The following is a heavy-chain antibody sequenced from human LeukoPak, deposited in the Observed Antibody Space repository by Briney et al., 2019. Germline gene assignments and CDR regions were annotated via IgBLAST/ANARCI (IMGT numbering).Heavy chain of an antibody. V-gene: IGHV4-59*01. J-gene: IGHJ6*02. Sequence: SETLSLTCTVSGGSISSYYWSWIRQPPGKGLEWTGYIYYSGSTNYNPSLKSRVTISVDTSKNQFSLKLSSVTAADTAVYYCARVPHYGGNAYYYYYGMDVWGQGTTVTVSS. D-gene: IGHD4-23*01. CDR1: GGSISSYY. CDR2: IYYSGST. CDR3: ARVPHYGGNAYYYYYGMDV.